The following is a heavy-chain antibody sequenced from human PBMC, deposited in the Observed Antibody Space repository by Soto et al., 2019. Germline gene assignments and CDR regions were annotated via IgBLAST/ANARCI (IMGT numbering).Heavy chain of an antibody. J-gene: IGHJ4*02. CDR1: GFTVSSNY. D-gene: IGHD6-6*01. V-gene: IGHV3-66*01. CDR3: AREVGPYSSSSDGPFDY. CDR2: IYRGGST. Sequence: EVHLVESGGGLVQPGGSLRLSCAASGFTVSSNYMNWVHQAPGKGLEWVSIIYRGGSTNYADSVKGRFTISRDNSKNTLYLQMHSLRAEDTAVYYCAREVGPYSSSSDGPFDYWGQGTLVIVSS.